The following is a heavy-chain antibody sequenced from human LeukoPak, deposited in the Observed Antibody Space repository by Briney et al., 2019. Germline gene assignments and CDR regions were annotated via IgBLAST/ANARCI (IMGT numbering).Heavy chain of an antibody. CDR2: IIPHSGGT. J-gene: IGHJ4*02. Sequence: SVKLSCKASGYTLTDYYIHWVRLAPGQDLEWMGFIIPHSGGTTYEQRYQGRVTMTRDMSIGTFYMELSSLRSDDTAVYYCSTEDKYCTTPNCGAYWGRGTLDTVSS. V-gene: IGHV1-2*02. D-gene: IGHD2-8*01. CDR3: STEDKYCTTPNCGAY. CDR1: GYTLTDYY.